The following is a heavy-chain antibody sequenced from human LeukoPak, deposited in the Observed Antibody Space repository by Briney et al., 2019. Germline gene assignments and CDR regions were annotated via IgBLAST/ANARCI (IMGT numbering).Heavy chain of an antibody. V-gene: IGHV4-34*01. J-gene: IGHJ4*02. CDR1: GGSFSGHP. Sequence: SETLSLTCAVYGGSFSGHPWTWIRQSPGRGLEWIGEIIHSGSTNYNPSLKSRVTISVDTSKNQFSLKLNSVTAADTAVYYCARGAPGYWGQGTLVTVSS. CDR2: IIHSGST. CDR3: ARGAPGY.